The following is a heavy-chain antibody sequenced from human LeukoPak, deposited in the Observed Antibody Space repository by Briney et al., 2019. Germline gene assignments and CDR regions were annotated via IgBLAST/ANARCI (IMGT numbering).Heavy chain of an antibody. CDR3: ALAVAGTYFDY. V-gene: IGHV5-51*01. CDR1: GYSFTSYW. Sequence: GESLKISCKGSGYSFTSYWIGWVRQVPGKGLEWMGIIYPGDSDTRYSPSFRGQVSISADKSISTAYLQWSGLKASDTAMYYCALAVAGTYFDYWGQGTLVTVSS. J-gene: IGHJ4*02. D-gene: IGHD6-19*01. CDR2: IYPGDSDT.